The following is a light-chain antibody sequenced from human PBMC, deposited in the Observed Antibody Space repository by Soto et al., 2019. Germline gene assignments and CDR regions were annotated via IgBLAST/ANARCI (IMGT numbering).Light chain of an antibody. CDR2: GNS. Sequence: QSVLTQPPSVSGAPGQRVTISCTGSSSNIGAGYDVHWYQQLPGTAPKLLIYGNSNRPSGVPDRFSGSKSGTSASLAITGLQAEDEADYYCQSYDSRVSKVVFGGGTMLTVL. V-gene: IGLV1-40*01. CDR3: QSYDSRVSKVV. CDR1: SSNIGAGYD. J-gene: IGLJ2*01.